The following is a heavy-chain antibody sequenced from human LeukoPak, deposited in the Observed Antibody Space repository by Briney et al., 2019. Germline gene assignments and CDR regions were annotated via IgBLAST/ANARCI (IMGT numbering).Heavy chain of an antibody. CDR1: GYTFTGYY. V-gene: IGHV1-2*06. CDR3: ARVFRVFWTEADAFDI. Sequence: ASVKVSCKASGYTFTGYYMHWVRQAPGQGLEWMGRINPNSGGTNYALKFQGRVTMTRDTSISTAYMELSRLRSDDTAVYYCARVFRVFWTEADAFDIWGQGTMVTVSS. J-gene: IGHJ3*02. D-gene: IGHD3/OR15-3a*01. CDR2: INPNSGGT.